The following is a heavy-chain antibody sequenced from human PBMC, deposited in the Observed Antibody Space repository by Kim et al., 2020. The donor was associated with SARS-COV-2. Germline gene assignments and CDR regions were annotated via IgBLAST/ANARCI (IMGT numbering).Heavy chain of an antibody. Sequence: SNKYYAHSVKGRFTISRDNSKNTLYLQMNSLRAEDTAVYYCAKGEQQLDYWGQGTLVTVSS. D-gene: IGHD6-13*01. J-gene: IGHJ4*02. V-gene: IGHV3-30*02. CDR2: SNK. CDR3: AKGEQQLDY.